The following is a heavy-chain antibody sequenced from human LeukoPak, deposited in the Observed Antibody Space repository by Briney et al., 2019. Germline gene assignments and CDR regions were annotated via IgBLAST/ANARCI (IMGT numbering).Heavy chain of an antibody. CDR2: INEDGSGK. D-gene: IGHD3-16*01. J-gene: IGHJ4*02. CDR3: VRDEKKRGGDY. Sequence: GGSLRLSCEVSGLTFSSFWKSWVRQAPGKGLEWVANINEDGSGKYHVDSVKGRFTISRDNAKNSLFLQMNSLRVEDTAIYYCVRDEKKRGGDYWGQGTLVTVSS. V-gene: IGHV3-7*01. CDR1: GLTFSSFW.